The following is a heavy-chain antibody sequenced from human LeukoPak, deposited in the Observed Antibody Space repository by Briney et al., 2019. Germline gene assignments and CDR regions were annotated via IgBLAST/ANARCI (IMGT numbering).Heavy chain of an antibody. CDR1: GFTFSSYA. Sequence: GGSLRLSCAASGFTFSSYAMHWVRQAPGKGLEWVAVISYDGSNKYYADSVKGRFTISRDNAKNALYLHMNSLRADDTAVYYCVAGVALDYWGQGALVTVSS. V-gene: IGHV3-30*07. D-gene: IGHD3-3*01. CDR2: ISYDGSNK. J-gene: IGHJ4*02. CDR3: VAGVALDY.